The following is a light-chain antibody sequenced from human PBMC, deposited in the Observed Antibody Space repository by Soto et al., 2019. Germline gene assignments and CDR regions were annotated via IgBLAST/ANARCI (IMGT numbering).Light chain of an antibody. CDR1: QSVSSN. V-gene: IGKV3D-15*01. J-gene: IGKJ1*01. CDR3: QQYNNWPTWT. Sequence: EIVMTQSPATLSVSPGERATLSCRASQSVSSNLAWYQQKPGQAPWLLIYGASTRATGIPARFSGSGSGTEFTLTISSLQSEDFAVYYCQQYNNWPTWTFGQGTKVDIK. CDR2: GAS.